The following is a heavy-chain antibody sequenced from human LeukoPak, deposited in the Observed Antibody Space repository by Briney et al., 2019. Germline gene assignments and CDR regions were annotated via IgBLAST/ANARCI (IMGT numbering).Heavy chain of an antibody. CDR1: GSTFSSYG. CDR3: AKENDSPSLIANYYYYYGMDV. J-gene: IGHJ6*02. V-gene: IGHV3-30*18. CDR2: ISYDGSNK. Sequence: PGGSLRLSCAASGSTFSSYGMHWVRQAPGKGLEWVAVISYDGSNKYYADSVKGRFTISRDNSKNTLYLQMNSLRAEDTAVYYCAKENDSPSLIANYYYYYGMDVWGQGTTVTVSS. D-gene: IGHD1-1*01.